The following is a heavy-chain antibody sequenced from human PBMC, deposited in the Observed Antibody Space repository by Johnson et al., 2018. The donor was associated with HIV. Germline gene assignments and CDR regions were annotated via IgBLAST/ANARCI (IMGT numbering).Heavy chain of an antibody. Sequence: VRLVESGGGLIQPGGSLRLSCGASGFTVSSNYMSWVRQAPGKGLEWVSVIYIGGSTYYADSVKGRFTISRDNSKNTVFLQMDSLRGEDTDVYYCARDPGNGGRPFDAFDVWGQGTMVTVSS. CDR2: IYIGGST. CDR1: GFTVSSNY. D-gene: IGHD4-23*01. CDR3: ARDPGNGGRPFDAFDV. J-gene: IGHJ3*01. V-gene: IGHV3-66*03.